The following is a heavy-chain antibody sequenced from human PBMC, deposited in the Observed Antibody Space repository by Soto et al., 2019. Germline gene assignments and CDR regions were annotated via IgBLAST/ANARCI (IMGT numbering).Heavy chain of an antibody. Sequence: ASVKVSCKASGGTFSSYAISWVRQAPGQGLEWMGGIIPILGIANYAQKFQGRVTITADKSTSTAYMELSSLRSEDTGVFYCSRVQLLWFGELPTNYYYYGMDVWGQGTTVTVSS. CDR1: GGTFSSYA. CDR2: IIPILGIA. V-gene: IGHV1-69*10. CDR3: SRVQLLWFGELPTNYYYYGMDV. D-gene: IGHD3-10*01. J-gene: IGHJ6*02.